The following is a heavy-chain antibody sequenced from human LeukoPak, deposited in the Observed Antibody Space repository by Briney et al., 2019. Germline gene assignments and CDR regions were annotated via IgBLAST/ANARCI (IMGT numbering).Heavy chain of an antibody. Sequence: PGGSLRLSCAASGFTFSSYSMNWVRQAPGKGLEWVSYISSSSSTTYYADSVQGRFTISRDNSKKTLYLQMNSLRAEDTAMYYCARGPTFGGVIVLWGQGTLVTVSS. CDR3: ARGPTFGGVIVL. D-gene: IGHD3-16*02. J-gene: IGHJ1*01. V-gene: IGHV3-48*01. CDR2: ISSSSSTT. CDR1: GFTFSSYS.